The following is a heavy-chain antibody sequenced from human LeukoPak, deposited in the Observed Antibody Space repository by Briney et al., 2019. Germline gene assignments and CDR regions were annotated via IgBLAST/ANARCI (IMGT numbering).Heavy chain of an antibody. Sequence: SETLSLTCAVYGGSFSGYYWSWIRQPPGKGLEWIGEINHSGSTNYNPSLKSRVTISVDTSKNQFSLKLSSVTAADTAVYYCARSPITLVGATVDAFDIWGQGTVVTVSS. CDR3: ARSPITLVGATVDAFDI. D-gene: IGHD1-26*01. V-gene: IGHV4-34*01. CDR1: GGSFSGYY. J-gene: IGHJ3*02. CDR2: INHSGST.